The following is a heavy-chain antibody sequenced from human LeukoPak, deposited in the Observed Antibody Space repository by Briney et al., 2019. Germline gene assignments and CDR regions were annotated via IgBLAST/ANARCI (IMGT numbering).Heavy chain of an antibody. V-gene: IGHV3-23*01. CDR1: GVTFSSYA. CDR2: ISGSGGST. Sequence: PGGSLRLSCAASGVTFSSYAMSWVRQAPGKGLEWVSAISGSGGSTYYADSVKGRFTISRDNPKNTLYLQMNSLRAEDTAVYYCAKDVPGSSSAFDIWGQGTMVTVSS. CDR3: AKDVPGSSSAFDI. J-gene: IGHJ3*02.